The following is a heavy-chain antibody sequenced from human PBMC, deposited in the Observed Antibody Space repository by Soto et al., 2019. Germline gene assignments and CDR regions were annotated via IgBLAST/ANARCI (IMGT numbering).Heavy chain of an antibody. Sequence: QVQLVQSGAEVKKPGASVKVSCKASGYTFTSYDINWVRQATGQGLEWLGWMNPNSGNTGYAQKFQGRVTMTRNTSISTAYMELSSLRSEDTAVYYCARDGANYYDSSGSGDIWGQGTMVTVSS. J-gene: IGHJ3*02. CDR3: ARDGANYYDSSGSGDI. CDR2: MNPNSGNT. CDR1: GYTFTSYD. V-gene: IGHV1-8*01. D-gene: IGHD3-22*01.